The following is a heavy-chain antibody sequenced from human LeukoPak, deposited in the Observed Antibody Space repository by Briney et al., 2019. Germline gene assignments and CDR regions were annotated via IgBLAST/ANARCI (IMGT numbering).Heavy chain of an antibody. CDR1: GGSISSYY. Sequence: PSETLSLTCTVSGGSISSYYWSWIRQPPGKGLEWIGYIYYSGSTNYNPSLKSRVTISVDTSKNQFSLKLSSVTAADTAVYYCASRAVSHSGGYSYYYYMDVWGKGTTVTVSS. CDR2: IYYSGST. V-gene: IGHV4-59*01. D-gene: IGHD3-22*01. J-gene: IGHJ6*03. CDR3: ASRAVSHSGGYSYYYYMDV.